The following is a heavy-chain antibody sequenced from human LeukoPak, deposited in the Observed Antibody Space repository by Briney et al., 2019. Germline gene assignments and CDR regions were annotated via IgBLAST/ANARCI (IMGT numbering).Heavy chain of an antibody. CDR1: GFIFSDYY. J-gene: IGHJ6*02. Sequence: GGSLRLSCASSGFIFSDYYMDWVRQAPGKGLEWVGRSRGRGHSFTTEYAASVKGRFTISRDNSQSALFLQMNSLQTEDTAVYYCARGGGDYRDTNYYGMDVWGLGTTVSVSS. CDR3: ARGGGDYRDTNYYGMDV. CDR2: SRGRGHSFTT. V-gene: IGHV3-72*01. D-gene: IGHD2-21*02.